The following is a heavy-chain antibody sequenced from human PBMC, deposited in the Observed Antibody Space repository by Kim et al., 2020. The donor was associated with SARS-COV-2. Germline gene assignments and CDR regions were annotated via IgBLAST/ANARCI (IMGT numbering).Heavy chain of an antibody. D-gene: IGHD1-1*01. CDR2: IWYDGSNK. CDR1: GFTFSSYG. J-gene: IGHJ3*02. Sequence: GGSLRLSCAASGFTFSSYGMHWVRQAPGKGLEWVAVIWYDGSNKYYADSVKGRFAISRDNSKNTLYLQMNSLRAEDTAVYYCARGTEEVSIVQNDAFGIWGEGKMVTVSS. V-gene: IGHV3-33*01. CDR3: ARGTEEVSIVQNDAFGI.